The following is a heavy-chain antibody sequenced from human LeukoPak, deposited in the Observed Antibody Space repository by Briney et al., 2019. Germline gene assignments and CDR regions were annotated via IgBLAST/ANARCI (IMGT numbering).Heavy chain of an antibody. CDR3: ARATLKLGIDY. Sequence: SETLSLTCTVSGGSISSGGYYWSRIRQHPGKGLEWIGYIFYGGSTYYNPSLKSRVTISVDTSTNQFSLSLSSVTAADTAVYYCARATLKLGIDYWGQGTLVTVSS. J-gene: IGHJ4*02. CDR1: GGSISSGGYY. D-gene: IGHD7-27*01. V-gene: IGHV4-31*03. CDR2: IFYGGST.